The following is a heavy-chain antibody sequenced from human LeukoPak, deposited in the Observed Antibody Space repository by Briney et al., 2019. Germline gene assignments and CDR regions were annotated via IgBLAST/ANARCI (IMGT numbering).Heavy chain of an antibody. D-gene: IGHD2-2*01. Sequence: GGSLRLSCAASGFTFSSYSMNWVRQAPGKGLEWVSFISSSSSSIYYADSVKGRSIISRDNAKNSLYLQMNSLRVEDAAVYYCARDTDYQLLIDYWGQGTLVTVSS. J-gene: IGHJ4*02. V-gene: IGHV3-21*01. CDR1: GFTFSSYS. CDR3: ARDTDYQLLIDY. CDR2: ISSSSSSI.